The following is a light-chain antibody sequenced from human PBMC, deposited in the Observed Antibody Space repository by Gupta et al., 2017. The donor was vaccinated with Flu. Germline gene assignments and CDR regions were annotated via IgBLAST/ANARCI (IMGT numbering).Light chain of an antibody. CDR3: HQSYSTPLT. CDR2: ATS. Sequence: DIQMTQSPSSLSASVGDRVTITCRASQSISTYLNWYQQKPGIAPKLLIFATSSLQSGVPSRFSGSGSGTDFTLTIITLQPEDFATYYCHQSYSTPLTFGGGTKVEIK. V-gene: IGKV1-39*01. CDR1: QSISTY. J-gene: IGKJ4*01.